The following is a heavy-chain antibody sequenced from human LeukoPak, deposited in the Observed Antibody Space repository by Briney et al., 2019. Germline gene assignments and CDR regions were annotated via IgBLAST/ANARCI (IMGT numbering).Heavy chain of an antibody. CDR3: AKAVVGATPNYYYGMDV. CDR2: ISGSGGST. D-gene: IGHD1-26*01. Sequence: GGSLRLSCAASGFTFSSYTMSWVRQAPGKGLEWVSAISGSGGSTYYADSVKGRFTISRDNSKNTLYLQMNSLRAEDTAVYYCAKAVVGATPNYYYGMDVWGQATTVTVSS. J-gene: IGHJ6*02. V-gene: IGHV3-23*01. CDR1: GFTFSSYT.